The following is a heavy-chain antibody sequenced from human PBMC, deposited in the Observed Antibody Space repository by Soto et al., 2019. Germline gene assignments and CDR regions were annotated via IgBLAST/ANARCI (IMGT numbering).Heavy chain of an antibody. CDR1: GFIFDDFA. Sequence: DVQLVESGGGLVQPGRSLRLSCAASGFIFDDFAMHWVRQAPGKGLEWVSGISWNSGSTDHAASVKGRFIISRDNARNSLYLQMNSLRPEDTALYYCARDTDSDTWNDPFDYWGQGALVIVS. J-gene: IGHJ4*02. V-gene: IGHV3-9*01. CDR3: ARDTDSDTWNDPFDY. CDR2: ISWNSGST. D-gene: IGHD1-1*01.